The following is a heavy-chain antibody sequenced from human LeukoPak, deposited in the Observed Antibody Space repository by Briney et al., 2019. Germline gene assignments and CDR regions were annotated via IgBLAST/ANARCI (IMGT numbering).Heavy chain of an antibody. D-gene: IGHD2-15*01. CDR2: INHSGST. Sequence: SETLSLTCAVYGVSFSGYYWRWVRQPPGKWLEWIGEINHSGSTNYNPSLKSRVTISVDTSKNQFSLKLSSVTAADTAVYYCARAPLGSWFDPWGQGTLATVSS. V-gene: IGHV4-34*01. J-gene: IGHJ5*02. CDR3: ARAPLGSWFDP. CDR1: GVSFSGYY.